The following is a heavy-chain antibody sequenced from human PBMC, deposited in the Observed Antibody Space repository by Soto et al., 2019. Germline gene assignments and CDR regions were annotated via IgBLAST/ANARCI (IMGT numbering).Heavy chain of an antibody. J-gene: IGHJ4*02. CDR2: MNPNSGNT. Sequence: ASVKVSFKASGYTFTNYDINWVRQATGQGLEWMGWMNPNSGNTGYAQKLQGRVTMTRNTSMSTASMELSSLRSEDTAVYYCARGPMSCTSSSCPYFFDYWAQGTLVTVSS. V-gene: IGHV1-8*01. D-gene: IGHD2-2*01. CDR1: GYTFTNYD. CDR3: ARGPMSCTSSSCPYFFDY.